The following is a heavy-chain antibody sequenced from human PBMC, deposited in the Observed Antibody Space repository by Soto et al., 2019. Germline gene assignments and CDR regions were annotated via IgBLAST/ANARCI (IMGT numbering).Heavy chain of an antibody. CDR1: GFTFSSYA. Sequence: EVQLLESGGGLVKPGGSLRLSCAASGFTFSSYAMSWVRQAPGKGLEWVSAISGSGGSTDYAESVKGRFTISRDNSKNTVYLQITSLRAEDTAVYYCAKDPAAIPRGAFDIWGQGTVVTVSS. CDR2: ISGSGGST. CDR3: AKDPAAIPRGAFDI. J-gene: IGHJ3*02. D-gene: IGHD2-2*01. V-gene: IGHV3-23*01.